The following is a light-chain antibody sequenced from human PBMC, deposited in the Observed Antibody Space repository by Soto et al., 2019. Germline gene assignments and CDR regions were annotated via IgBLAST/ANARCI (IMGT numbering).Light chain of an antibody. CDR2: GAY. V-gene: IGKV3-20*01. CDR3: KQYDNSPIT. CDR1: QSVSNNY. J-gene: IGKJ5*01. Sequence: EIVLKQSPGTLSLSQGERATLSCRASQSVSNNYLAWYQQKPGQAPRLLIYGAYNRATGIHDRFSGTGSGTDFTLTIRRLEPEDFAVYYCKQYDNSPITFSQGTRLEIK.